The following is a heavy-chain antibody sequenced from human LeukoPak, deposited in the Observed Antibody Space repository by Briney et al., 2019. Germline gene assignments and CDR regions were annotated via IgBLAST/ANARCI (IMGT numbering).Heavy chain of an antibody. V-gene: IGHV4-59*08. D-gene: IGHD6-19*01. CDR3: ARWDDSAWGFGN. CDR2: ISHSGTT. CDR1: GGSISSYS. J-gene: IGHJ4*02. Sequence: SETLSLTCIVSGGSISSYSWNWIRQSPGRGLEWVGYISHSGTTSYNSSLKSRVTISVDTSKNQLSLKLTSVTAADTAVYYCARWDDSAWGFGNWGPGTLVTVSS.